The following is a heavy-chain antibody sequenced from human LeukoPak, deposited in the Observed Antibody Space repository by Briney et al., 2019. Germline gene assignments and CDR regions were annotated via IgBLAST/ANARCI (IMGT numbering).Heavy chain of an antibody. D-gene: IGHD5-18*01. J-gene: IGHJ4*02. V-gene: IGHV3-7*03. CDR1: GFTFSTFP. Sequence: GGSLRLSCAASGFTFSTFPMSWVRQAPGKGLEWVANIKQDGSEKYYVDSVKGRFTISRDNAKNSLYLQMNSLRAEDTAVYYCARDREIQLWSDFDYWGQGTLVTVSS. CDR3: ARDREIQLWSDFDY. CDR2: IKQDGSEK.